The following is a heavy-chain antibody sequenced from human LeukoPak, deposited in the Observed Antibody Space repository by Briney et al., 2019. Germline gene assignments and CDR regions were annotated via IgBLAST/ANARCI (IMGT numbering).Heavy chain of an antibody. D-gene: IGHD6-13*01. J-gene: IGHJ6*02. CDR3: ASLIAAAGTYYYYGMDV. CDR2: IYHSGST. CDR1: GGSISSSNW. Sequence: PSETLSLTCAVSGGSISSSNWWSWVRQPPGKGLEWIGEIYHSGSTNYNPSLKSRVTISVDKSKNQFSLKLSSVTAADTAVYYCASLIAAAGTYYYYGMDVWGQGTTVTVSS. V-gene: IGHV4-4*02.